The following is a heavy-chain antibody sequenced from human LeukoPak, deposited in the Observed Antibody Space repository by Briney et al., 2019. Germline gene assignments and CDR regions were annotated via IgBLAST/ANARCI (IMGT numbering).Heavy chain of an antibody. J-gene: IGHJ4*02. V-gene: IGHV3-74*01. D-gene: IGHD2-2*01. CDR1: GFTFSSYW. CDR2: INSDGSST. CDR3: AKGSRGSCSRTYCYPFDY. Sequence: PGGSLRLSCAASGFTFSSYWMHWVRQAPGKGLVWVSRINSDGSSTSYADSVKGRFTISRDNAKNTLYLQMNRLRAEDTAVYYCAKGSRGSCSRTYCYPFDYWGQGTLVTVSS.